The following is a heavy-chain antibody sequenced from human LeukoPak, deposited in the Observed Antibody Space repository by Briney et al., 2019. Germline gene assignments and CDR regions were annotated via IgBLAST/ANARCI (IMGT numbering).Heavy chain of an antibody. CDR3: AREGNYYYYMDV. CDR2: IYSGGNT. D-gene: IGHD3-10*01. Sequence: PGESLRLSCTVSGFTVSINSMSWVRQAPGKGLEWVSFIYSGGNTHYSDSVKGRFTISRDNSKNTLYLQMNSLRAEDTAVYYCAREGNYYYYMDVWGKGTTVTISS. J-gene: IGHJ6*03. V-gene: IGHV3-66*02. CDR1: GFTVSINS.